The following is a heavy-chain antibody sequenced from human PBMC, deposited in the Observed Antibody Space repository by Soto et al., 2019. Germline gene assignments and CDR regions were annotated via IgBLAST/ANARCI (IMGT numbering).Heavy chain of an antibody. CDR1: GYTFIRYG. V-gene: IGHV1-18*01. D-gene: IGHD2-15*01. J-gene: IGHJ6*02. Sequence: ASVKVSCKASGYTFIRYGISWVRQAPGQGLEWMGWMSTYNENTNYAQRFQGRVAMTTDTFAGTAYMELRSLTSDDTAMYYCAREGFCSSGSCALYSHDYFGMDVWGQGTTVTVSS. CDR2: MSTYNENT. CDR3: AREGFCSSGSCALYSHDYFGMDV.